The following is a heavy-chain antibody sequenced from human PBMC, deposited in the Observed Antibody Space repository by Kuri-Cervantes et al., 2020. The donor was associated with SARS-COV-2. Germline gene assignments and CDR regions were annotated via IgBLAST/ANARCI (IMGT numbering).Heavy chain of an antibody. CDR1: GYTFTSYG. Sequence: ASVKVSCKASGYTFTSYGISWVRQAPGQGLEWMGWISGYSGNTDCAQRFQDRVILTRDTYTGTAYMELRSLRSDDTALYYCARGDFTAGFYWGQGTLVTVSS. CDR3: ARGDFTAGFY. J-gene: IGHJ4*02. V-gene: IGHV1-18*01. D-gene: IGHD3-3*01. CDR2: ISGYSGNT.